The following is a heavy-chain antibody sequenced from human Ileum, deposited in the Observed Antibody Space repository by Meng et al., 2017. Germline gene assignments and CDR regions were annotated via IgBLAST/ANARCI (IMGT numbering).Heavy chain of an antibody. D-gene: IGHD3-3*01. J-gene: IGHJ4*02. CDR2: INTNTGNP. CDR1: GYTFTSQA. V-gene: IGHV7-4-1*02. Sequence: QLELLQSGSELKKPGASVKVSCKASGYTFTSQAMNWVRQAPGQGLEWMGWINTNTGNPRYAQGFTGRFVFSLDTSVSTAYLQITSLKADDTAVYYCARDLTYGFLEWGQGTLVTVSS. CDR3: ARDLTYGFLE.